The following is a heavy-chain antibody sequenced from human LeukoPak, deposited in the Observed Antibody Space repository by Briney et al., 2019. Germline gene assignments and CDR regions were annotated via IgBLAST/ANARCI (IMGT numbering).Heavy chain of an antibody. CDR1: GGSIINSNW. V-gene: IGHV4-4*02. Sequence: SGTLSLTCAVSGGSIINSNWWSWVRQPPGKGLEWIGEIDHSGSTSYNPSLKSRVTMSVDRSQNQFSLRLSTVTAADTAVYYCARGLVEVATRYFDLWGRGTLVTVSS. CDR3: ARGLVEVATRYFDL. D-gene: IGHD5-24*01. CDR2: IDHSGST. J-gene: IGHJ2*01.